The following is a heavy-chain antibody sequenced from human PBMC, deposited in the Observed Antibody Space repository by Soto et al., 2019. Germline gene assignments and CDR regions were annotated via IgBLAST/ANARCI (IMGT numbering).Heavy chain of an antibody. CDR1: GYSFSNYW. J-gene: IGHJ5*02. CDR3: AKRRGGNPDDWCDP. V-gene: IGHV5-51*03. D-gene: IGHD2-15*01. Sequence: EVQLVQSGAEVKKPGESLKISCKGSGYSFSNYWIVWVRQMPGKGLEWMGIIYPGDSETKYSPSFQGQVTISADKSINTAYRKWISLKASDTAMYYSAKRRGGNPDDWCDPWGQGTLVTVSS. CDR2: IYPGDSET.